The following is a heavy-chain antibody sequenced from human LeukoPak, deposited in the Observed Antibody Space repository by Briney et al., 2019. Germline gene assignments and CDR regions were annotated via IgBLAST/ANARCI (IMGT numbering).Heavy chain of an antibody. CDR1: GYSFTNYW. CDR2: IYPGDSDT. CDR3: ARFQGGHDSRWADY. V-gene: IGHV5-51*01. D-gene: IGHD3-22*01. Sequence: GESLKISCKGSGYSFTNYWIGWVRQMPGKGLECMGIIYPGDSDTKYSPSFQGQVTISVDKSINTAYLQWSSLKASDTAMYYCARFQGGHDSRWADYWGQGTLVTVSS. J-gene: IGHJ4*02.